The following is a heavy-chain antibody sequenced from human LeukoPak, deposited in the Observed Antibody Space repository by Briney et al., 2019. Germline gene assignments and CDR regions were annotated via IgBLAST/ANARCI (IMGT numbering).Heavy chain of an antibody. CDR1: GGSLNSNNYF. CDR2: VYYSGST. Sequence: SETLSLTCTVSGGSLNSNNYFWGWIRQPPGKGLEWIGSVYYSGSTYYNPSLKSRVTISVDTSKNQFSLNLRSVTAADTAVYYCARRGLSGSYGFFDYWGQGTLVTVSS. CDR3: ARRGLSGSYGFFDY. V-gene: IGHV4-39*01. D-gene: IGHD3-16*01. J-gene: IGHJ4*02.